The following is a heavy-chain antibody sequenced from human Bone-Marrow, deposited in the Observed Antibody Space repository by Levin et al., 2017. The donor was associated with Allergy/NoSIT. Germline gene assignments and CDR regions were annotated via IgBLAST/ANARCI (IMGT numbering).Heavy chain of an antibody. Sequence: GGSLRLSCAASGFTFSSYWMSWVRQAPGKGLEWVANIKQDGSEKYYVDSVKGRFTISRDNAKNSLYLHMNSLRAEDTAVYYCARDQPAEGNDYSNLPNLYWGQGTLVTVSS. CDR3: ARDQPAEGNDYSNLPNLY. V-gene: IGHV3-7*04. D-gene: IGHD4-11*01. CDR1: GFTFSSYW. CDR2: IKQDGSEK. J-gene: IGHJ4*02.